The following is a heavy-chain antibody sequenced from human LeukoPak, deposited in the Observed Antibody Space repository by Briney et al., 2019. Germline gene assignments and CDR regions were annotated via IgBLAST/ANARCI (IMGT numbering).Heavy chain of an antibody. CDR1: GFTFSNYA. D-gene: IGHD3-10*01. V-gene: IGHV3-23*01. CDR2: ITGGGDGT. J-gene: IGHJ4*02. Sequence: GGSLRLSCAASGFTFSNYAMMWVRQAPGKRLEWVSSITGGGDGTYYADSVRGRFTISRDNSENTLYLQLNSLRAEDTAVYFCVKGFVHPTYYFDYWGQGTLVTVSS. CDR3: VKGFVHPTYYFDY.